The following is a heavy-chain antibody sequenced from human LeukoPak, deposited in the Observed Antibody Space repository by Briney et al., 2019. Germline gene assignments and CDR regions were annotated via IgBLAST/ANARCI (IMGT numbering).Heavy chain of an antibody. CDR2: FDPEDGET. CDR3: ATDNPRSNWDAFDI. Sequence: EASVKVSCTVSGYTLTELSMHWVRQAPGKGLEWMGGFDPEDGETIYAQKFQGRVTMTEDTSTDTAYMELSSLRSEDTAVYYCATDNPRSNWDAFDIWGQGTMVTVSS. V-gene: IGHV1-24*01. D-gene: IGHD7-27*01. J-gene: IGHJ3*02. CDR1: GYTLTELS.